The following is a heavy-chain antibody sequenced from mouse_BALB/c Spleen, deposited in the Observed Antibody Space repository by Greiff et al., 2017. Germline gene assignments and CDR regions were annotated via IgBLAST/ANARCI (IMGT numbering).Heavy chain of an antibody. D-gene: IGHD1-1*01. CDR2: IDPANGNT. Sequence: VQLQQSGAELVKPGASVTLSCTASGYTFTDTYMHWVKQRPEQGLEWIGRIDPANGNTKYDPKFQGKATITADTSSNTAYLQLSSLTSEDTAVYDCAVIPFIASVYGMDYWGQGTSVTVSA. CDR3: AVIPFIASVYGMDY. J-gene: IGHJ4*01. V-gene: IGHV14-3*02. CDR1: GYTFTDTY.